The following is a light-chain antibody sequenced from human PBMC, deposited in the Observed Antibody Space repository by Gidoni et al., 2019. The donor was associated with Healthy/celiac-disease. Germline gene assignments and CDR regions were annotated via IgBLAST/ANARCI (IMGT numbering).Light chain of an antibody. Sequence: IQMTHSPSSLSASVGDRVTIPCRASQSISSYLNWYQQKPGKAPKLLIYAASSLQSGVPSRFSGSGSGTDFTLTISSLQPEDFATYYCQQSYSTPPYTFGQGTKLEIK. CDR2: AAS. CDR3: QQSYSTPPYT. CDR1: QSISSY. V-gene: IGKV1-39*01. J-gene: IGKJ2*01.